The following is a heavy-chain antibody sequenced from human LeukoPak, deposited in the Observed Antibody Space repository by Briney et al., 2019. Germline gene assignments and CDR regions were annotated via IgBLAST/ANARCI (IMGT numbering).Heavy chain of an antibody. Sequence: ASVKVSCKASGGTFSSYAISWVRQAPGQGLEWMGGIIPIFGTANYAQKFQGRVTITADESTSTAYMDLSSLRSEDTAVYYCAVTVAGRPYYFDYWGQGTLVTVSS. CDR2: IIPIFGTA. D-gene: IGHD6-19*01. J-gene: IGHJ4*02. CDR3: AVTVAGRPYYFDY. V-gene: IGHV1-69*13. CDR1: GGTFSSYA.